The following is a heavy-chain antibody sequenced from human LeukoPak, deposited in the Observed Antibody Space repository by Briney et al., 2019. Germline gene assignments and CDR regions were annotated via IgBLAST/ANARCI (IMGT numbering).Heavy chain of an antibody. D-gene: IGHD4-17*01. J-gene: IGHJ4*02. CDR2: IRGDRST. V-gene: IGHV3-66*04. CDR3: ARRRGGYGDGDFDY. CDR1: GFTVSSTS. Sequence: PGGSLRLSCAASGFTVSSTSMIWVRQAPGKGLECVSYIRGDRSTEYAEYVKGRFTISRDDSKNTVYLQMNSLRVEDTSVYYCARRRGGYGDGDFDYWGQGTLVTVSS.